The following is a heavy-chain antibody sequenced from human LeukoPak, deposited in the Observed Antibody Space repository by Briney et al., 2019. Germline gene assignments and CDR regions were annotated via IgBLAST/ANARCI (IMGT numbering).Heavy chain of an antibody. Sequence: GGSLRLSCAASGFTFSRYTMNWVRQAPGKGLVWVSRSNEDGSTTNYADSVKGRFTISRDNAKNTLYLQMNSLTAEDTAVYYCVRDLGGRSGHWGQGTLVTVSS. CDR3: VRDLGGRSGH. J-gene: IGHJ4*02. CDR1: GFTFSRYT. D-gene: IGHD1-26*01. V-gene: IGHV3-74*01. CDR2: SNEDGSTT.